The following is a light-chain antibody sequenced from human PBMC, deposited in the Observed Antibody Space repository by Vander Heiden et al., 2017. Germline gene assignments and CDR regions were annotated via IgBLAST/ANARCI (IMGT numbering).Light chain of an antibody. V-gene: IGKV2D-29*01. CDR3: MQNIQIPFT. Sequence: DIVLPHTPLSLFVTSGQPASISWKTSRSLLRSDGKTYLYWYLQKPGQPPQLLIYEVSNRFSGVPDRFSGSGSGTDFTLKISRVEAEDVGVYYCMQNIQIPFTFGPGTKVDIK. CDR1: RSLLRSDGKTY. J-gene: IGKJ3*01. CDR2: EVS.